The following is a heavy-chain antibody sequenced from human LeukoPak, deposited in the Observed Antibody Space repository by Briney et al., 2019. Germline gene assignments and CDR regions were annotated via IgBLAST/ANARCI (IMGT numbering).Heavy chain of an antibody. CDR3: ARDDYGDLQYFEN. D-gene: IGHD4-17*01. CDR2: INPNDGGT. Sequence: ASVKVSCKASVYTFTDYFLHWVRQAPGQGLEWMGWINPNDGGTLHAQKFQGRVTMTRDSSITTAYMELNGLRSDDTAVYYCARDDYGDLQYFENWGQGTLVTVSS. J-gene: IGHJ4*02. CDR1: VYTFTDYF. V-gene: IGHV1-2*02.